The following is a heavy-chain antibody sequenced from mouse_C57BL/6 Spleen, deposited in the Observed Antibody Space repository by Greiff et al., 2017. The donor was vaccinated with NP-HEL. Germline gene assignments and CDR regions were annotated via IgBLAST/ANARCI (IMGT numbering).Heavy chain of an antibody. V-gene: IGHV1-15*01. Sequence: QVQLKQSGAELVRPGASVTLSCKASGYTFTDYEMHWVKQTPVHGLEWIGAIDPETGGTAYNQKFKGKAILTADKSSSTAYMELRSLTSEDSAVYYCTRWGQLRLQGYWGQGTTLTVSS. CDR2: IDPETGGT. D-gene: IGHD3-2*02. CDR3: TRWGQLRLQGY. CDR1: GYTFTDYE. J-gene: IGHJ2*01.